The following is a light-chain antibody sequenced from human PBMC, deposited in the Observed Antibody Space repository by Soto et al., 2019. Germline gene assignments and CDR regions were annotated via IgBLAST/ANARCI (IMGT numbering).Light chain of an antibody. V-gene: IGLV2-14*01. CDR2: EVS. CDR1: SSDVGGYNY. J-gene: IGLJ3*02. CDR3: SSYTSSSTRGV. Sequence: QSALTQPASVSGSPGQSITIFCTGTSSDVGGYNYVSWYQQHPGKAPKLMIYEVSNRPSGVSNRFSGSKSGNTASLTISGLQVEDEADYYCSSYTSSSTRGVFGGGTKLTVL.